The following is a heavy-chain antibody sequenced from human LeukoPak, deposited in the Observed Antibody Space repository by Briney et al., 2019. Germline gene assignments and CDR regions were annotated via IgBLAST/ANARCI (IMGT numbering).Heavy chain of an antibody. J-gene: IGHJ4*02. Sequence: GGSLRLSCAASGFTVSSNYMSWVRQAPGKGLEWVSVIYSGGSTYYADSVKGRFTISRDNSKNTLYLQMNSLRAEDTAVYYCARQRDNWNDSPFDYWGQGTLVTVSS. CDR3: ARQRDNWNDSPFDY. D-gene: IGHD1-20*01. V-gene: IGHV3-53*01. CDR2: IYSGGST. CDR1: GFTVSSNY.